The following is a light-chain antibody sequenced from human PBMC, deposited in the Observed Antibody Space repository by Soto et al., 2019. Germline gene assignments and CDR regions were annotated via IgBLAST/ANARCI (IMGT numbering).Light chain of an antibody. Sequence: QSVLTQPASLSGSPGQSITISCTGTSSDVGGYNYVSWYQQHPGKAPRLMIYGVSNRPFGVSSRFSGSKSGNTASLTISGLQSEDEADYYCNSYASVNSPVLFGGGTKVTV. V-gene: IGLV2-14*03. CDR2: GVS. CDR3: NSYASVNSPVL. CDR1: SSDVGGYNY. J-gene: IGLJ2*01.